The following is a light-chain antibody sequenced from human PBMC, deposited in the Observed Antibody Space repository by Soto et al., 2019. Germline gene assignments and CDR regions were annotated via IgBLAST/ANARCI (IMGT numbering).Light chain of an antibody. CDR1: QSIGGY. J-gene: IGKJ1*01. V-gene: IGKV1-39*01. CDR2: GAS. CDR3: QQSYNSPPT. Sequence: DLPMTQSPSSLSASVGDRVTLTCRASQSIGGYLNWYQQKPGKAPNPLIFGASSLQSGVSSRFSGSGHGTDFTLTLSSLQPEDFASYYCQQSYNSPPTFGQGTKVETK.